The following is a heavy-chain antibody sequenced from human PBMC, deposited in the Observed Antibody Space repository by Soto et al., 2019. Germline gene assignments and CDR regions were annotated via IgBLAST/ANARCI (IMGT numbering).Heavy chain of an antibody. CDR3: AREVTIFGGGMDV. J-gene: IGHJ6*02. CDR1: GGSISIDGYY. V-gene: IGHV4-31*03. Sequence: SETLSLTCTVSGGSISIDGYYWSWIRQHPGKGLEWIGYIHYSGSASYTPSLKSRVIISVDTSKNQFSLKLSSVTAADTAVYYCAREVTIFGGGMDVWGQGTTVTVSS. D-gene: IGHD3-3*01. CDR2: IHYSGSA.